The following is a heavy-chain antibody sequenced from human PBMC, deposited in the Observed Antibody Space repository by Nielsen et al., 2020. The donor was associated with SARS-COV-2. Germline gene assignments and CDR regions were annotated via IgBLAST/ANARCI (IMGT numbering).Heavy chain of an antibody. Sequence: GESLKISCAASGFTFSSYWMHWVRQAPGKGLVWVSRINSDGSSTSYADSVKGRFTISRDNAKNTLYLQMNSLKTEDTAVYYCTREDFWSGYYLDYWGQGTLVTVSS. CDR3: TREDFWSGYYLDY. J-gene: IGHJ4*02. CDR1: GFTFSSYW. D-gene: IGHD3-3*01. V-gene: IGHV3-74*01. CDR2: INSDGSST.